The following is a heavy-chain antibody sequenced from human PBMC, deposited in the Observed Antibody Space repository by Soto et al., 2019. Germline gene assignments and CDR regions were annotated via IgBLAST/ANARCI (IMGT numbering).Heavy chain of an antibody. Sequence: GGSVRLSCAASGFTFSSYAMSWVRQAPGKGLEWVSAISGSGGSTYYADSVKGRFTISRDNSKNTLYLQMNSLRAEDTAVYYCAKDLGARCSSSWYYFDYWGQGTRVTVSS. CDR1: GFTFSSYA. V-gene: IGHV3-23*01. D-gene: IGHD6-13*01. CDR2: ISGSGGST. J-gene: IGHJ4*02. CDR3: AKDLGARCSSSWYYFDY.